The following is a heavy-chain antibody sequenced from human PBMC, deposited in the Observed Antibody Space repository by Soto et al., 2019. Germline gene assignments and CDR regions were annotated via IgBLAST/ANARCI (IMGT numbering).Heavy chain of an antibody. CDR1: GFTFSSYA. CDR2: ISGSGGST. D-gene: IGHD3-9*01. CDR3: AKDQSVRYFDWLSVGMDV. Sequence: GGSLRLSCAASGFTFSSYAMSWVRQAPGKGLEWVSAISGSGGSTYYADSVKGRFTISRDNSKNTLYLQMNSLRAEDTAVYYCAKDQSVRYFDWLSVGMDVWGQGTKVTSP. J-gene: IGHJ6*02. V-gene: IGHV3-23*01.